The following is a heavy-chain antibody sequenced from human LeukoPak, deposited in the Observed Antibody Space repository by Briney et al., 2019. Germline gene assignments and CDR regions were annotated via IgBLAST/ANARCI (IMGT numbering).Heavy chain of an antibody. J-gene: IGHJ5*02. CDR2: ISYDGSNK. CDR1: GFTFSSYA. Sequence: GGFLRLSCAASGFTFSSYAMHWVRQAPGKGLEWVAVISYDGSNKYYADSVKGRFTISRDNSKNTLYLQMNSLRAEDTAVYYCARAICSGGSCYKVWSGWFDPWGQGTLVTVSS. CDR3: ARAICSGGSCYKVWSGWFDP. V-gene: IGHV3-30*04. D-gene: IGHD2-15*01.